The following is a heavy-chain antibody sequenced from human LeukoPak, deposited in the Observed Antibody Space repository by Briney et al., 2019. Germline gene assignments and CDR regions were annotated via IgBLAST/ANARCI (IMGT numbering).Heavy chain of an antibody. CDR1: GYTFTGYY. CDR3: ARAYYYDSSGYYYYFDY. J-gene: IGHJ4*02. CDR2: INPNSGGT. Sequence: ASVKVSCKASGYTFTGYYMHWVRQAPGQGLEWMRWINPNSGGTNYAQKFQGRVTMTRDTSISTAYMELSRLRSDDTAVYYCARAYYYDSSGYYYYFDYWGQGTLVTVSS. V-gene: IGHV1-2*02. D-gene: IGHD3-22*01.